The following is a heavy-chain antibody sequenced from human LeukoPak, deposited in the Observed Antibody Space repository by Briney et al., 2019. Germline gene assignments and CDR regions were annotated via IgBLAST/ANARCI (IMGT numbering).Heavy chain of an antibody. D-gene: IGHD2-2*01. CDR3: ARSRYCSSTSCYPLDFDY. CDR1: GYTFTGYY. CDR2: INPNSGGT. Sequence: GASVTVSCKASGYTFTGYYMHWVRQAPGQGLEWMGWINPNSGGTNYAQKFQGRVTMTRDTSISTAYMELSRLRSDDTAVYYCARSRYCSSTSCYPLDFDYWGQGTLVTVSS. J-gene: IGHJ4*02. V-gene: IGHV1-2*02.